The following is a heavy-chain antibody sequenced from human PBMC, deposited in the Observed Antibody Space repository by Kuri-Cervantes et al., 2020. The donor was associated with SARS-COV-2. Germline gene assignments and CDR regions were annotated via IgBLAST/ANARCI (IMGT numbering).Heavy chain of an antibody. CDR2: INHSGST. V-gene: IGHV4-34*01. CDR1: GGSFSGYY. Sequence: SQTLSLTCAVYGGSFSGYYWSWIRQPPGKGLEWIGEINHSGSTNYNPSLKSRVTISVDTSKNQFSLKLSSVTAADTAVYYCATLFGYWGQGTLVNVSS. J-gene: IGHJ4*02. CDR3: ATLFGY.